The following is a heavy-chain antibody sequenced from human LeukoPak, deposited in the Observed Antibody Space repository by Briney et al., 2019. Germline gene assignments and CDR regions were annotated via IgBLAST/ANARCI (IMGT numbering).Heavy chain of an antibody. Sequence: ASVKVSCKASGYTFTSYDINWVRQATGQGLEWMGWMNPNSGNTGYAQKFQGRVTMTRNTSISTDYMELSSLRSEDTAVYYCARGGYYYDSSGYKRSYFDYWGQGTLVTVSS. D-gene: IGHD3-22*01. J-gene: IGHJ4*02. CDR2: MNPNSGNT. V-gene: IGHV1-8*01. CDR1: GYTFTSYD. CDR3: ARGGYYYDSSGYKRSYFDY.